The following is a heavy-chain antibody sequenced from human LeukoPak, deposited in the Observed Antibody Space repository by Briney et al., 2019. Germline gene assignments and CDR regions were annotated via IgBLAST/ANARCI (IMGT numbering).Heavy chain of an antibody. V-gene: IGHV1-46*01. CDR2: INPSGGDT. CDR1: LFTLTRYY. Sequence: ASVKVSCKASLFTLTRYYMHSGRQAPGQGLEWMGIINPSGGDTSYAQKFQGRLTMTRDTSTNTVYMELTSLRSEDTAVYYCASGSSYGLSHDPWGQGTLVTVSS. CDR3: ASGSSYGLSHDP. J-gene: IGHJ5*02. D-gene: IGHD3-3*01.